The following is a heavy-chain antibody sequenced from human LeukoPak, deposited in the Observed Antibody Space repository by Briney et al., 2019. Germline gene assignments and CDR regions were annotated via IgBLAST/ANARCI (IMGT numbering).Heavy chain of an antibody. CDR3: AKSGRYFGFDY. CDR2: ISYDGNNK. D-gene: IGHD3-9*01. Sequence: GGSLRLSCAASGFTFSSYGMHWVRQAPGQGLEWMAVISYDGNNKYYADSVKGRFTISRDNSKNTLYLQMNSLRVEDTAVYYCAKSGRYFGFDYWGQGTLVTVSS. V-gene: IGHV3-30*18. J-gene: IGHJ4*02. CDR1: GFTFSSYG.